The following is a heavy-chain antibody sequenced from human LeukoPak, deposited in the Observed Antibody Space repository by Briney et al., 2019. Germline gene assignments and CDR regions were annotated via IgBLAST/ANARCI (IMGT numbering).Heavy chain of an antibody. CDR3: ARDPYSNFFGAFDI. D-gene: IGHD6-13*01. Sequence: PGGSLRLSCAASGLTFSFYWMNWVRQAPGKGLEWVANIKQDGSDKYYVDSVKGRFTISRDNAKNSLYLQMNSLSSEDTAVYYCARDPYSNFFGAFDIWGQGTMVTVSS. J-gene: IGHJ3*02. CDR1: GLTFSFYW. V-gene: IGHV3-7*04. CDR2: IKQDGSDK.